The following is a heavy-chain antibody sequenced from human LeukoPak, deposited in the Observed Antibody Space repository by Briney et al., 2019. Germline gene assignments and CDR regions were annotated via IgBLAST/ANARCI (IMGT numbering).Heavy chain of an antibody. CDR1: GGTFSSYA. V-gene: IGHV1-69*13. J-gene: IGHJ5*02. CDR3: ARDFVGANYCGGDCYSS. CDR2: IIPIFGTA. Sequence: SVKVSCNASGGTFSSYAISWVRQAPGQGLEWMGGIIPIFGTANYAQKFQGRVTITADESTSTAYMELSSLRSEDTAVYYCARDFVGANYCGGDCYSSWGQGTLVTVSS. D-gene: IGHD2-21*02.